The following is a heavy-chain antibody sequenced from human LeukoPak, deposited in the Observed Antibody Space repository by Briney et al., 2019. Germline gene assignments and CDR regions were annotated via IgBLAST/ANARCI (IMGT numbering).Heavy chain of an antibody. Sequence: GGSLRLSCEASGFIFGDYAMHWVRQAPGKGLEWVSCISWDSGSIGYADSVRDRFIISRDNANNSLYLHMNSLKPDDTALYYCAKDISFDYGGAPDSWGQGTLVTVSS. D-gene: IGHD4/OR15-4a*01. CDR2: ISWDSGSI. CDR3: AKDISFDYGGAPDS. CDR1: GFIFGDYA. J-gene: IGHJ4*02. V-gene: IGHV3-9*01.